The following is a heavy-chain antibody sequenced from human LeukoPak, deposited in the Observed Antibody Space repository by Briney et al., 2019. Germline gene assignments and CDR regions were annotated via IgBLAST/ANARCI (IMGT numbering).Heavy chain of an antibody. CDR1: GYSISSGYY. V-gene: IGHV4-38-2*02. D-gene: IGHD6-13*01. CDR2: LYHSSST. J-gene: IGHJ4*02. CDR3: ARGGASSSWSYFDS. Sequence: SETLSLTCTVSGYSISSGYYWGWIRQPPGKGLEWIGSLYHSSSTNYNPSLKSRVTISVDTSKNQFSLKLSSVTAADTSVYFCARGGASSSWSYFDSWGQGTLVTVSS.